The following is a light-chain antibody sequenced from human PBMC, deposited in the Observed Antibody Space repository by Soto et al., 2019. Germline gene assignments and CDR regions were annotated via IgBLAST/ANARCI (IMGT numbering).Light chain of an antibody. CDR2: DAS. J-gene: IGKJ2*01. CDR1: QSVYSY. Sequence: EIVLTQSPATLSLSPGERATLSCRASQSVYSYLAWYQQKPGRAPRLLISDASNRATDIPARFSGSGSGTDFTLTISSLEPGDFEVYYCQQRGNWPYTFGQGTKVDIK. CDR3: QQRGNWPYT. V-gene: IGKV3-11*01.